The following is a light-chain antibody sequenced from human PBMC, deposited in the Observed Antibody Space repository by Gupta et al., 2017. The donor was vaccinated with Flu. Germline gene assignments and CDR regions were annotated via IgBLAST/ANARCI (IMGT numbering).Light chain of an antibody. V-gene: IGKV2-30*01. CDR2: QVS. CDR1: QGLVYSYVNSY. Sequence: DVMTQSSLSIPVTLGQPASISCRSSQGLVYSYVNSYLHWFQQKPGQAPGRLIYQVSNLDCGVPERFSGSGSGTEFTLTISRVEAEDVGVYYCKQDEHCAWAFGQGTKVEIK. J-gene: IGKJ1*01. CDR3: KQDEHCAWA.